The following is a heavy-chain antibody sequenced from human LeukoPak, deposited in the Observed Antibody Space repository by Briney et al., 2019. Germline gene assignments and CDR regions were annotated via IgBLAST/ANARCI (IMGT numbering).Heavy chain of an antibody. J-gene: IGHJ3*02. CDR3: ARVMLSAFDI. V-gene: IGHV3-21*01. D-gene: IGHD3-10*02. CDR1: GFTFSSYS. Sequence: GGSLRLSCAASGFTFSSYSMNWVRQAPGKGLEWVSSISSSSSYIYYADSVKGRFTISRDNARNSLYLQMNSLRAEDTAVYYCARVMLSAFDIWGQGTMVTVSS. CDR2: ISSSSSYI.